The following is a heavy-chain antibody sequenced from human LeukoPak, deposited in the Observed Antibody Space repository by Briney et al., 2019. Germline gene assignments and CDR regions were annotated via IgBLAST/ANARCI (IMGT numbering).Heavy chain of an antibody. CDR2: ISGSGGST. Sequence: GGSLRLSCAASGFTFSSYAMGWVRQARGKGLEWVSAISGSGGSTYYADSVKGRFTISRDNSKNTLYLQMNSLRAEDTAVSYCAKGQAIVGVTAIDSWGYWGQGTLVTVSS. D-gene: IGHD2-21*02. V-gene: IGHV3-23*01. CDR1: GFTFSSYA. J-gene: IGHJ4*02. CDR3: AKGQAIVGVTAIDSWGY.